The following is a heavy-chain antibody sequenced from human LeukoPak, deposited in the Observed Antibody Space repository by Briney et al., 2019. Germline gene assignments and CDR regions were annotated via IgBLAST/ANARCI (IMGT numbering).Heavy chain of an antibody. Sequence: GGSLRLSCAASGFTFSSYGMHWVRQAPGKGLEWVAFIRYDGSNKYYADSVKGRFTISRDNSKNTLYLQMNSLRAEDTAVYYCAKKYLYYYGSGSSDLDYWGQGTLVTVSS. CDR3: AKKYLYYYGSGSSDLDY. J-gene: IGHJ4*02. CDR2: IRYDGSNK. V-gene: IGHV3-30*02. CDR1: GFTFSSYG. D-gene: IGHD3-10*01.